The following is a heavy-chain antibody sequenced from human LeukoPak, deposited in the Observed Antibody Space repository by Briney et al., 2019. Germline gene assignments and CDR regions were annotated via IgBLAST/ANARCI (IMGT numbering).Heavy chain of an antibody. CDR3: ARDRPSRITIFGVVTPGVFDY. J-gene: IGHJ4*02. CDR1: GYTFTGYY. Sequence: ASVKVSCKASGYTFTGYYMHWVRQAPGQGLEWMGWINPNSGGTNYAQKFQGWVTMTRDTSISTAYMELSRLRSDDTAVYYCARDRPSRITIFGVVTPGVFDYWGQGTLVTVSS. V-gene: IGHV1-2*04. CDR2: INPNSGGT. D-gene: IGHD3-3*01.